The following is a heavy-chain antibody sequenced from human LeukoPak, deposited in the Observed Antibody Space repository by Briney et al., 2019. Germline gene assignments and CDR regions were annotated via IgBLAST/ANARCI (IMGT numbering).Heavy chain of an antibody. CDR1: GFTFSTYG. J-gene: IGHJ5*02. V-gene: IGHV3-30*03. Sequence: GGSLRLSCAASGFTFSTYGMHWVRQAPGKGLEWVAVISYDGSNKDYADSVKGRFTISRDNSKNTLYLQMNSLRTEDTAVYYCLPDWFDPWGQGTLVTVSS. CDR3: LPDWFDP. CDR2: ISYDGSNK.